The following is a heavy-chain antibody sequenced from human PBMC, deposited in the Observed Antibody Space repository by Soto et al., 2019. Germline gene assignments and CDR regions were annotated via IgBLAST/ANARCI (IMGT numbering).Heavy chain of an antibody. CDR3: AREDAYCITTNCYQALDN. CDR1: SGSISTYY. V-gene: IGHV4-59*01. CDR2: IYFTEST. J-gene: IGHJ4*02. D-gene: IGHD2-2*01. Sequence: QVQLQESGPGLVKPSETLSLTCSVASGSISTYYWSWMRQAPGKGLEWIGHIYFTESTSYNPSLQSRVSMSIDTSKNQFSLKLTSVTAADTAVYYCAREDAYCITTNCYQALDNWGQGTLVTVSS.